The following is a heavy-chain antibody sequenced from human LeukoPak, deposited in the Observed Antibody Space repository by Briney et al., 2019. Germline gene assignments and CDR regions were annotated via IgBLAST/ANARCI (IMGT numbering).Heavy chain of an antibody. D-gene: IGHD2-2*01. Sequence: GGSLRLSCAGSGFTFSDYYMSWLRQAPGKGLEWVSYISSSGRTIYYADSVKGRFTISRDNAKNSLYLQMNSLRAEDTAVYYCARADCSSSSCYELDYWGQGTPVTVSS. CDR3: ARADCSSSSCYELDY. J-gene: IGHJ4*02. V-gene: IGHV3-11*04. CDR2: ISSSGRTI. CDR1: GFTFSDYY.